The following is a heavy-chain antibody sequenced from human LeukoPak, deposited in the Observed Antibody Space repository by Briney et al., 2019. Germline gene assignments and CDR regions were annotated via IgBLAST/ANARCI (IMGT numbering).Heavy chain of an antibody. J-gene: IGHJ6*03. Sequence: GGSLRLSCAAPGLTFSSYSMNWVRQAPGKGLEWVSYISSSSSTIYYADSVKGRFTISRDNAKNSLYLQMNSLRAEDTAVYYCARVGGYDLYYYYYMDVWGKGTTVTVSS. D-gene: IGHD5-12*01. CDR1: GLTFSSYS. V-gene: IGHV3-48*01. CDR3: ARVGGYDLYYYYYMDV. CDR2: ISSSSSTI.